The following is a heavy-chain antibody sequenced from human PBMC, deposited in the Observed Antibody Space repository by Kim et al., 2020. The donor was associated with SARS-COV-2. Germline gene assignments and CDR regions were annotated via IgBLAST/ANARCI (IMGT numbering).Heavy chain of an antibody. CDR1: GGTFSSYA. CDR3: ARARQWSTHDAFDI. V-gene: IGHV1-69*13. D-gene: IGHD6-19*01. CDR2: IIPIFGTA. Sequence: SVKVSCKASGGTFSSYAISWVRQAPGQGLEWMGGIIPIFGTANYAQEFQGRVTITADESTSTAYMELSSLRSEDTAVYYCARARQWSTHDAFDIWGQGTMVTVSS. J-gene: IGHJ3*02.